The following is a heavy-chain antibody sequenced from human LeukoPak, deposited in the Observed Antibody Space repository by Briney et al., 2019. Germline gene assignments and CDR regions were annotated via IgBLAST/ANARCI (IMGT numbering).Heavy chain of an antibody. J-gene: IGHJ4*02. D-gene: IGHD5-18*01. CDR1: GFTFSSYA. V-gene: IGHV3-30*04. CDR3: AKESDGFFDY. CDR2: ISYDGSNK. Sequence: GGSLRLSCAASGFTFSSYAMHWVRQAPGKGLEWVAGISYDGSNKYYADSVKGRFTISRDNSKNTLYLQMNSLRAEDTAVYYCAKESDGFFDYWGQGTLVTVSS.